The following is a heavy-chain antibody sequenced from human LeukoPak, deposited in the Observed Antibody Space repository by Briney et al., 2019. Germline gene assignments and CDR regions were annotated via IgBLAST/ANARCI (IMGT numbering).Heavy chain of an antibody. D-gene: IGHD3-3*01. CDR1: GGSISSSTYY. CDR3: ARHVAEGVGPFGF. V-gene: IGHV4-39*01. Sequence: PSETLSLTCTVSGGSISSSTYYWGWIRQPPGKGLEWIGSIYYSGSTYYNPSLKSRVTISVDTSNNQFSLNLNSVTAADTAVYYCARHVAEGVGPFGFWGQGTLVTVSS. J-gene: IGHJ4*02. CDR2: IYYSGST.